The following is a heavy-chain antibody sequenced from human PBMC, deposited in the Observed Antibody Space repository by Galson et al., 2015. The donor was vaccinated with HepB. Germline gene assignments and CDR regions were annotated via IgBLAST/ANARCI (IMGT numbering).Heavy chain of an antibody. CDR1: GGSISSSSYY. V-gene: IGHV4-39*07. CDR2: IYYSGST. CDR3: AREGGFGESLYY. Sequence: SETLSLTCTVSGGSISSSSYYWGWIRQPPGKGLEWIGSIYYSGSTYYNPSLKSRVTISVDTSKNQFSLKLSSVTAADTAVYYCAREGGFGESLYYWGQGTLVTVSS. D-gene: IGHD3-10*01. J-gene: IGHJ4*02.